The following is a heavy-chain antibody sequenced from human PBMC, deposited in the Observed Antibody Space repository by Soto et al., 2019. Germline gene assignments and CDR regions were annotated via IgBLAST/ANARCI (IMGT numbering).Heavy chain of an antibody. V-gene: IGHV4-34*01. CDR2: INDRGSI. Sequence: QVQLQQWGAGPLRPLETLSLTCGVSGGSFSGYYWAWIRQSPGKGLEWIGEINDRGSINYNPSLKSRVSISVDTSKNHYSLNLRSVTAADTAVYYCARESHDILTGPPWVWYFDLWGRHPGHCVV. J-gene: IGHJ2*01. CDR3: ARESHDILTGPPWVWYFDL. CDR1: GGSFSGYY. D-gene: IGHD3-9*01.